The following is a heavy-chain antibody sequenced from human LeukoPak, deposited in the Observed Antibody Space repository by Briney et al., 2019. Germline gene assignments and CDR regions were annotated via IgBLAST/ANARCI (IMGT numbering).Heavy chain of an antibody. CDR3: ARATSLTGPFDY. J-gene: IGHJ4*02. D-gene: IGHD2-8*02. Sequence: GGSLRLSCAASGFTVSSNYMSWVRQPPGKGLEWVSVIYSGGSTYYADSVKARFTISRDNSKNTLYLQMNSLRAEDTAVYYCARATSLTGPFDYWGQGTLVTVSS. CDR1: GFTVSSNY. CDR2: IYSGGST. V-gene: IGHV3-53*01.